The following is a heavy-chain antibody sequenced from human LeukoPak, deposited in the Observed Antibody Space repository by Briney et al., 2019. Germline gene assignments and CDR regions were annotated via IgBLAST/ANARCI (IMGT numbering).Heavy chain of an antibody. Sequence: PSETLSLTCSVSAGSISTYYWSWIRQPPGKGLEWIGNVFHTGSTNYNPSLESRVTISVDTSKNHFSLRLSSVTAADTAVYYCARAVGDYGYGRYFDYWGQGTLVTVSS. CDR3: ARAVGDYGYGRYFDY. J-gene: IGHJ4*02. D-gene: IGHD5-12*01. CDR1: AGSISTYY. V-gene: IGHV4-59*01. CDR2: VFHTGST.